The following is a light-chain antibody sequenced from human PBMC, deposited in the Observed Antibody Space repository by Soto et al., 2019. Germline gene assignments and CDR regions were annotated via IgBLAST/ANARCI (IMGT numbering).Light chain of an antibody. Sequence: QSVLTQPASVSGSPGQSITISCTGTSSDVGGYNYVSWYQQHPGKAPKLMIYEVSNRPSGLSNRFSGSKSGNTASLTISGRQAEDEADYYCSSYTSSSTLVVFGGGTKLTVL. CDR3: SSYTSSSTLVV. CDR2: EVS. CDR1: SSDVGGYNY. V-gene: IGLV2-14*01. J-gene: IGLJ2*01.